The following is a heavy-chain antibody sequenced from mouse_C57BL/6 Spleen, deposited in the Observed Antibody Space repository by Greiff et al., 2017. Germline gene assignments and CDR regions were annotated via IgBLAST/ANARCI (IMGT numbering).Heavy chain of an antibody. CDR3: ARGGVYYDYDPYAMDY. CDR1: GFTFSDYY. V-gene: IGHV5-16*01. CDR2: INYDGSST. J-gene: IGHJ4*01. D-gene: IGHD2-4*01. Sequence: EVHLVESEGGLVQPGSSMKLSCTASGFTFSDYYMAWVRQVPEKGLEWVANINYDGSSTYYLDSLKSRFIISRDNAKNILYLQMSSLKSEDTATYYCARGGVYYDYDPYAMDYWGQGTSVTVSS.